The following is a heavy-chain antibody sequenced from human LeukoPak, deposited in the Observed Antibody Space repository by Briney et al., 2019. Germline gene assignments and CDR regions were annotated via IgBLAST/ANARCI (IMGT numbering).Heavy chain of an antibody. D-gene: IGHD3-3*02. J-gene: IGHJ5*02. CDR2: IYSGGTT. Sequence: PGGSLRLSCAASGFTVSSSYMSWVRQAPGKGLEWVSIIYSGGTTYYADSVKGRFTISRDNSKNTLYLQMNSLSAEDTALYFCTKDSIVRWGSWGQGTLVTVSS. V-gene: IGHV3-53*01. CDR1: GFTVSSSY. CDR3: TKDSIVRWGS.